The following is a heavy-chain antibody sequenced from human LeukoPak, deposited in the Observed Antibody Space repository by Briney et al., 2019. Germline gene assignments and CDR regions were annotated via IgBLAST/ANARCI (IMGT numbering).Heavy chain of an antibody. J-gene: IGHJ5*02. D-gene: IGHD3-9*01. CDR1: GGSFSGYY. V-gene: IGHV4-34*01. CDR3: ARVKSYDILTGYYSSQGNWFDP. Sequence: SETLSLTCAVYGGSFSGYYWSWIRQPPGMGLEWIGEINHSGSTNYNPSLKSRVTISVDTSKNQFSLKLSSVTAADTAVYYCARVKSYDILTGYYSSQGNWFDPWGQGTLVTVSP. CDR2: INHSGST.